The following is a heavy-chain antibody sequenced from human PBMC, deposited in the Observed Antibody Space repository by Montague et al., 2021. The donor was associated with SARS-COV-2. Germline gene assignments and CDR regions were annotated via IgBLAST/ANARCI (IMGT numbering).Heavy chain of an antibody. CDR1: GGSISSTSYY. Sequence: SETLSLTCTVSGGSISSTSYYWGWLRPPPGKGLEWIGSISYSGSTYYKSSLKSRVTISVDTSKNQFSLRLSSVTAADTAVYYCARHITGSGNAFDIWGQGTMVTVSS. CDR3: ARHITGSGNAFDI. V-gene: IGHV4-39*01. D-gene: IGHD3-10*01. J-gene: IGHJ3*02. CDR2: ISYSGST.